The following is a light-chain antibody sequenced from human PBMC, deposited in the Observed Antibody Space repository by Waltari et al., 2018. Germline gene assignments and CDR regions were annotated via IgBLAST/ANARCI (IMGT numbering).Light chain of an antibody. CDR3: QVWDGRTDHPVV. V-gene: IGLV1-40*01. CDR2: ENP. J-gene: IGLJ2*01. CDR1: TSNTGASFV. Sequence: QSVLTQPPSVSGAPGQRVTISCTGSTSNTGASFVALWSQQLPDTAPNHPTYENPNRPSGIPDRFSGSKSDSSASLAISRVEAGDEAAYYCQVWDGRTDHPVVFGGGTKLAVL.